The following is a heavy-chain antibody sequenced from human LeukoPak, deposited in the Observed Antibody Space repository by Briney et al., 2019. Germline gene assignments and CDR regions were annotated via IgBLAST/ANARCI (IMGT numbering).Heavy chain of an antibody. V-gene: IGHV3-13*01. CDR2: IGTAGDT. CDR1: GFTFSSYD. D-gene: IGHD3-3*01. J-gene: IGHJ4*02. Sequence: GGSLRLSCAASGFTFSSYDMHWVRQATGKGLEWVSAIGTAGDTYYPGSVKGRFTISRENAKNSLYLQMNSLRAGDTAVYYCVKDGGLDFGVVTNYFWGQGTLVTVSS. CDR3: VKDGGLDFGVVTNYF.